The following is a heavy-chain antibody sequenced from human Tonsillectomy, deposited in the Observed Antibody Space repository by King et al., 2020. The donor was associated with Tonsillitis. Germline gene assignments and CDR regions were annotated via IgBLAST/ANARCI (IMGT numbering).Heavy chain of an antibody. D-gene: IGHD3-16*02. CDR3: ARERLPLWGSYRHIYFDY. Sequence: VQLQQWGAGLLKPSETLSLTCAVYGGSFSGYYWSWIRQPPGKGLEWIGEINHSGSTNYNPSLKSRVTISVDPSKNQFSLKPSSVTAADTAVYYCARERLPLWGSYRHIYFDYWGQGTLVTVSS. V-gene: IGHV4-34*01. J-gene: IGHJ4*02. CDR1: GGSFSGYY. CDR2: INHSGST.